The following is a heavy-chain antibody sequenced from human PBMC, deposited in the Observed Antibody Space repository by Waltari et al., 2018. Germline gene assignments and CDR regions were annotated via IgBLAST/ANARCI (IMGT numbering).Heavy chain of an antibody. J-gene: IGHJ4*02. D-gene: IGHD2-2*01. CDR3: AGDRAIGLFFDY. CDR2: VHNIGKT. CDR1: GDSISGNYW. V-gene: IGHV4-4*02. Sequence: QVQLQESGQGLVKPSGTLSLTCAVSGDSISGNYWWSWVRQSPEKGLEWIGQVHNIGKTHYNPSLQSRVTISVDKPKNQFSLNLNSVTAADTAVYYCAGDRAIGLFFDYWGRGTLVTVSS.